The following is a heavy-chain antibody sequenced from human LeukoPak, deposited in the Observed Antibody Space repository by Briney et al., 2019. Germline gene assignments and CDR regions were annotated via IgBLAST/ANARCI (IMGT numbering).Heavy chain of an antibody. J-gene: IGHJ4*02. V-gene: IGHV4-39*07. D-gene: IGHD5-12*01. CDR2: IYYSGST. CDR1: GGSISSSSYY. CDR3: ARVGGYDAGRLKFDY. Sequence: PSETLSLTCTVSGGSISSSSYYWGWIRQPPGKGLEWIGSIYYSGSTYYNPSLKSRVTISVDTSKNQFSLKLSSVTAADTAVYYCARVGGYDAGRLKFDYWGQGTLVTVSS.